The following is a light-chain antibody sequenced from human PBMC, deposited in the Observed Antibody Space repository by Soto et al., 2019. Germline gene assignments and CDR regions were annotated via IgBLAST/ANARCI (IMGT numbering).Light chain of an antibody. CDR3: QQYANLPWT. V-gene: IGKV1-33*01. Sequence: DIQMTQSPSSLSASIGDRVTITCQASQDISNYLNWYQQKPGKAPKLLIYDTSNLETGVPSRFSGGGSRTSYVITISGLQPEDIATYYCQQYANLPWTFGRGTKVEVK. CDR1: QDISNY. CDR2: DTS. J-gene: IGKJ1*01.